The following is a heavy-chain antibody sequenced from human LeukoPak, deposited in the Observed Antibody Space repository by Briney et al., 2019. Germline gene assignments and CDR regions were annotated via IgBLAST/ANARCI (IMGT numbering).Heavy chain of an antibody. CDR2: INHSGST. J-gene: IGHJ4*02. CDR3: ARAGEYSYGYDY. Sequence: SETLSLTCAVYGGSFSGYYWSWIRQPPGKGLEWIGEINHSGSTNYNPSLKSRVTISVDTSKNQFSLKLSSVTAADTAVYYRARAGEYSYGYDYWGQGTLVTVSS. V-gene: IGHV4-34*01. D-gene: IGHD5-18*01. CDR1: GGSFSGYY.